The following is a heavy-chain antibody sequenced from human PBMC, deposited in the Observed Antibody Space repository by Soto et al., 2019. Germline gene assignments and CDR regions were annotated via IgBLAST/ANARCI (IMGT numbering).Heavy chain of an antibody. CDR2: IYYSGST. CDR3: ARGGLGSRFDP. D-gene: IGHD3-9*01. V-gene: IGHV4-39*07. CDR1: GGSISSSSYY. Sequence: SETLSLTCTVSGGSISSSSYYWGWIRQPPGKGLEWIGSIYYSGSTYYNPSLKSRVTISVDTSKNQFSLKLSSVTAADTAVYYCARGGLGSRFDPWGQGTLVTVSS. J-gene: IGHJ5*02.